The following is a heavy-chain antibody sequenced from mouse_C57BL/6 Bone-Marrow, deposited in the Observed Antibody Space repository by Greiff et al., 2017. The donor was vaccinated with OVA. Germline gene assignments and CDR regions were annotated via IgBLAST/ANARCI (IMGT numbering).Heavy chain of an antibody. CDR3: AREGLLRSPWFAY. CDR1: GYTFTSYW. D-gene: IGHD1-1*01. V-gene: IGHV1-64*01. CDR2: IHPNSGST. J-gene: IGHJ3*01. Sequence: QVQLQQPGAELVKPGASVKLSCKASGYTFTSYWMHWVKQRPGQGLEWIGMIHPNSGSTNYNEKFKSKATLTVDKSSSTAYMQLSSLTSEVSAVYYCAREGLLRSPWFAYWGQGTLVTVSA.